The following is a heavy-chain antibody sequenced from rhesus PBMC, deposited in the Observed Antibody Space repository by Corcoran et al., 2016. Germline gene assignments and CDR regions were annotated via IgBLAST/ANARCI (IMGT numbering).Heavy chain of an antibody. J-gene: IGHJ6*01. CDR3: ARQGYTDHLGGLDS. V-gene: IGHV4-143*01. Sequence: QVQLQASGPGLVKPSVTLSLTCTVSCGSISGSYHWNWIRQSPGQGLEGIGAVYSFTARTNDNPSLKSRVTISKDTSKNKFSLRLTSVTAADTAVYYCARQGYTDHLGGLDSWGQGVVVTVSS. D-gene: IGHD2-39*02. CDR1: CGSISGSYH. CDR2: VYSFTART.